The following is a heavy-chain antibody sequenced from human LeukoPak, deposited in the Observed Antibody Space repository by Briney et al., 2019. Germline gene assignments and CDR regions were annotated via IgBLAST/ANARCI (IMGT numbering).Heavy chain of an antibody. Sequence: ASVKVSCKASGYTFTSYDINWVRQATGQGLEWMGWMNPNSGNTGYAQKFQGRVTITRNTSISTAYMELSSLRSEDTAVYYCARMGFDGEVYSSSWYYFDYWGQGTLATVSS. J-gene: IGHJ4*02. CDR3: ARMGFDGEVYSSSWYYFDY. V-gene: IGHV1-8*03. D-gene: IGHD6-13*01. CDR2: MNPNSGNT. CDR1: GYTFTSYD.